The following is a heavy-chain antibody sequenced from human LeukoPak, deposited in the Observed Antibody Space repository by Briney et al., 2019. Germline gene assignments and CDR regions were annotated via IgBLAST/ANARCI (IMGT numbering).Heavy chain of an antibody. V-gene: IGHV4-59*12. CDR3: ARDPGYSSWFDP. Sequence: SETLSLTCTVSGGSINSYYWSWIRQPPGKGLEYIGYIYYSGNTKYNPSLQSRVAISVDTSKNQFSLKMNSVTAADTAVYYCARDPGYSSWFDPWGQGTLVTVSS. J-gene: IGHJ5*02. CDR1: GGSINSYY. CDR2: IYYSGNT. D-gene: IGHD6-13*01.